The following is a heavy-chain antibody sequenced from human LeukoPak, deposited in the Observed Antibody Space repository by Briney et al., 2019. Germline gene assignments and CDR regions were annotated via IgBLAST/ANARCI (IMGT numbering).Heavy chain of an antibody. D-gene: IGHD3-22*01. CDR2: IYPGDSDT. CDR1: GYSFPSYW. Sequence: GESLKISCKGSGYSFPSYWIAWVRQMPGKGLEWMGTIYPGDSDTRYRPSFQGLVSISADKSSSTAYLQWSSLKASDTAMYYCARYHYDSSGGNWFDPWGQGTLVTVSS. CDR3: ARYHYDSSGGNWFDP. J-gene: IGHJ5*02. V-gene: IGHV5-51*01.